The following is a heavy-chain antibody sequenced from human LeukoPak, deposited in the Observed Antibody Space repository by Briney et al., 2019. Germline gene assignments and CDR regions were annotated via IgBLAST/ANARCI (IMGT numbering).Heavy chain of an antibody. CDR3: ARGSIAAAGTVDY. J-gene: IGHJ4*02. D-gene: IGHD6-13*01. CDR1: GXTFSSYS. V-gene: IGHV3-21*01. CDR2: ISSSSSYI. Sequence: GGSLRLSCAASGXTFSSYSMNWVRQAPGKGLEWVSSISSSSSYIYYADSVKGRFTISRDNAKNSLYLQMNSLRAEDTAVYYCARGSIAAAGTVDYWGQGTLVTVSS.